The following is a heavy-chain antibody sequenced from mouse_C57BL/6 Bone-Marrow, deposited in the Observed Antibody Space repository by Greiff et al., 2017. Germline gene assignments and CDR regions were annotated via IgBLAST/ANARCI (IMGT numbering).Heavy chain of an antibody. CDR1: GYTFTSYW. CDR2: IYPGSGST. V-gene: IGHV1-55*01. CDR3: ARVHYGSSYYAMDY. Sequence: QVQLQQPGAELVKPGASVKMSCKASGYTFTSYWITWVKQRPGQGLEWIGDIYPGSGSTNYNEKFKSKATLTVDTSSSTAYMQLSSLTSEDSAVYYCARVHYGSSYYAMDYWGQGTSVTVSS. D-gene: IGHD1-1*01. J-gene: IGHJ4*01.